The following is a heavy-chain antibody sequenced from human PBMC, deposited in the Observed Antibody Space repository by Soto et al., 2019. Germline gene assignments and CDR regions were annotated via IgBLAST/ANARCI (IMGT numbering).Heavy chain of an antibody. V-gene: IGHV1-18*04. CDR1: GYTFTTYG. CDR3: ARVGNNGWPPEYDY. CDR2: IGGYNSDS. Sequence: QPQLVQSGAEVRKPGASVKVSCKASGYTFTTYGISWVRQAPGQGLEWMGWIGGYNSDSHNAQKFQGRLTMTRNTSTNTAYMELRSLRSDDTAVYYCARVGNNGWPPEYDYGGQGTLVTVSS. J-gene: IGHJ4*02. D-gene: IGHD2-8*01.